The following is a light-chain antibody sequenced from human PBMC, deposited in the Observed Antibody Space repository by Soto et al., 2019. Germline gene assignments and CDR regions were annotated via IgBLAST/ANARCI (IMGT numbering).Light chain of an antibody. Sequence: DIQMTQSPSTLSASVGDRVTITCRASQSISDSLAWYQQKPGKAPKLLIYEASNLKSGVPSRFSGRGSGTEDTLTISSLQPDDFASYYCQQYNGYWTFGQGTKVEFK. V-gene: IGKV1-5*03. J-gene: IGKJ1*01. CDR3: QQYNGYWT. CDR1: QSISDS. CDR2: EAS.